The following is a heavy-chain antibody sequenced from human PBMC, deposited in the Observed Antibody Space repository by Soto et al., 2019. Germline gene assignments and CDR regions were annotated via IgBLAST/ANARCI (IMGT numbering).Heavy chain of an antibody. D-gene: IGHD2-8*02. J-gene: IGHJ6*02. CDR2: IWYDGSIK. V-gene: IGHV3-33*01. CDR1: GFTFNTYG. Sequence: LRLSCAASGFTFNTYGMHWVRQIPGKGLQWVAIIWYDGSIKYYADSVKGRFTISRDNSKNTLYLQMNSLRDEDTAVYYCARIDCTGNNCNPYYHYGMDVWGQGTTVTVSS. CDR3: ARIDCTGNNCNPYYHYGMDV.